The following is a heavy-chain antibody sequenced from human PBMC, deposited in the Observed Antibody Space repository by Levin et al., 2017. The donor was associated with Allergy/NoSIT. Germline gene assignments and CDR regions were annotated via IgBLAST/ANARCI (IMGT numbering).Heavy chain of an antibody. D-gene: IGHD3-22*01. Sequence: KISCKASGGTFSSYAISWVRQAPGQGLEWMGGIIPIFGTANYAQKFQGRVTITADESTSTAYMELSSLRSEDTAVYYCARDREEDYDSSGYYLASYYYYYGMDVWGQGTTVTVSS. V-gene: IGHV1-69*01. CDR1: GGTFSSYA. CDR2: IIPIFGTA. J-gene: IGHJ6*02. CDR3: ARDREEDYDSSGYYLASYYYYYGMDV.